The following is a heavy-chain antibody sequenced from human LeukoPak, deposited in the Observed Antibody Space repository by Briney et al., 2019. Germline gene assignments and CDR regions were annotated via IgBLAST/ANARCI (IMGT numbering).Heavy chain of an antibody. Sequence: GGSLRLSCAASGFTFSSYWMHWVRQAPGKGLVWVSPINPDGTVTTYADSVKGRFTISRDNAKNTLYLQMNSLRVEDTAVYYCARGGANRFDYWGQGTLVTVSS. CDR1: GFTFSSYW. J-gene: IGHJ4*02. D-gene: IGHD3-16*01. CDR3: ARGGANRFDY. CDR2: INPDGTVT. V-gene: IGHV3-74*01.